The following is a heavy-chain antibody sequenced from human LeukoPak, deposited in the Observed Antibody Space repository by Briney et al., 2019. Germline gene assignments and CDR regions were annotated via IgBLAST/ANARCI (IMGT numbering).Heavy chain of an antibody. J-gene: IGHJ4*02. Sequence: GGSLRLSCAASGFTFSSYAMSWVRQAPGQGLEWVSAISGSGGSTYYADSVKGRFTISRDNSKNTLYLQMHSLRAEDTAVYYCAKDVQAYDILTGYYFTGDYWGQGTLVTVSS. CDR2: ISGSGGST. V-gene: IGHV3-23*01. D-gene: IGHD3-9*01. CDR3: AKDVQAYDILTGYYFTGDY. CDR1: GFTFSSYA.